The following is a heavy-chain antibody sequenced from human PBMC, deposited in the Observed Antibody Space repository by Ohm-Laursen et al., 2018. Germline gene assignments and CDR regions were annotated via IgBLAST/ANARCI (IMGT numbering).Heavy chain of an antibody. CDR2: IIPISGTT. D-gene: IGHD3-10*01. J-gene: IGHJ4*02. V-gene: IGHV1-69*01. CDR3: ALFVGYSYGSMKTKLDY. CDR1: GGTFSTFA. Sequence: SSVKVSCKASGGTFSTFAFSWVRQAPGQGLEWMGGIIPISGTTNYAQKFQGRVTITAVESTSTAYMELSSLRSEDSAVYYCALFVGYSYGSMKTKLDYWGQGALVTVSS.